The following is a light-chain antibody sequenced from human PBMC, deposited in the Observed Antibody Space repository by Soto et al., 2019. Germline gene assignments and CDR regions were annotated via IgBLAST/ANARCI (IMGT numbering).Light chain of an antibody. CDR2: DAS. J-gene: IGKJ5*01. Sequence: VLTQSPATLSLSPGKRATLSCRASESVDFHLAWYQQKPGQAPRLLIYDASNRATGIPARFSGSGSGTDFTLTISSLEPEDFAVYYCQQRSNWPPTFGQGTRLEIK. CDR3: QQRSNWPPT. CDR1: ESVDFH. V-gene: IGKV3-11*01.